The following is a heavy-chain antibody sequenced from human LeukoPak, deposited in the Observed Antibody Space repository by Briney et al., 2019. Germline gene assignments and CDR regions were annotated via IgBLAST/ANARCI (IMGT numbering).Heavy chain of an antibody. CDR1: GFTFSSYA. CDR2: MSGSGGTT. CDR3: AKDRGYYYGSGSYEGHFDY. J-gene: IGHJ4*02. D-gene: IGHD3-10*01. Sequence: PGGSLRLSCAASGFTFSSYAMSWVHQAPGGGLEWVSAMSGSGGTTFYGDSVKGRFTISRDNSKNTLYLQMNSLRAEDTAVYYCAKDRGYYYGSGSYEGHFDYWGQGTLVTVSS. V-gene: IGHV3-23*01.